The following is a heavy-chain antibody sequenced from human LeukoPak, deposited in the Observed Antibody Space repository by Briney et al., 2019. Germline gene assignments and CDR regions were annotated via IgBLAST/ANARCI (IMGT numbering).Heavy chain of an antibody. J-gene: IGHJ4*02. CDR1: GFTFSSYE. V-gene: IGHV3-48*03. Sequence: GGSLRLSCAASGFTFSSYEINWVRQAPGKGLEWVSYISSSGSTIYYADSVKGRFTISRDNAKNSPYLQMNSLRAEDTAVYYCARVFLRARSGIDYWGQGTLVTVSA. CDR3: ARVFLRARSGIDY. D-gene: IGHD1-26*01. CDR2: ISSSGSTI.